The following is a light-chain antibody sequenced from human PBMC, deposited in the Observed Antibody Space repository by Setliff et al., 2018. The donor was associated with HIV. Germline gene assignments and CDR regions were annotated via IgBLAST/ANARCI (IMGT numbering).Light chain of an antibody. V-gene: IGLV2-14*01. Sequence: QSVLTQPASVSGSPGQSITISCTGTSSDIGVSKFVSWYQQHPGRAPKLVIYEVINRPSGVSDRFSGPKSGNTASLTISGLQAEDEAGYYCSSYKTGNTLVFGGGTKVTVL. CDR2: EVI. J-gene: IGLJ3*02. CDR3: SSYKTGNTLV. CDR1: SSDIGVSKF.